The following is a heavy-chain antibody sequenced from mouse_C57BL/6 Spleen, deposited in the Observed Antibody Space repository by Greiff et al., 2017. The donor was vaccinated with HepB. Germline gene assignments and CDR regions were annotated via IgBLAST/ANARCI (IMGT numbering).Heavy chain of an antibody. CDR3: ARGGYGNHLYYFDY. V-gene: IGHV1-69*01. CDR1: GYTSTSYW. J-gene: IGHJ2*01. D-gene: IGHD2-1*01. Sequence: QVQLQQPGAELVMPGASVKLSCKASGYTSTSYWMHWVKQRPGQGLEWIGEIDPSDSYTNYNQKFKGKSTLTVDKSSSTAYMQLSSLTSEDSAVYYCARGGYGNHLYYFDYWGQGTTLTVSS. CDR2: IDPSDSYT.